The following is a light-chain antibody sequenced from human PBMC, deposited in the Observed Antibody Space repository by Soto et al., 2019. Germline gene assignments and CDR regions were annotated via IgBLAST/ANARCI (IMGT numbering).Light chain of an antibody. CDR3: SSYAGSNNVI. J-gene: IGLJ2*01. V-gene: IGLV2-8*01. Sequence: QSALTQPPSASGSPGQSVTISCTGNTSDVGYYNYVSWYQQHPGKAPKLMIYEVTKRPSGVPDRFSGSKSGNTASLTVSGLQAEDEADYYCSSYAGSNNVIFGGGTKLTVL. CDR2: EVT. CDR1: TSDVGYYNY.